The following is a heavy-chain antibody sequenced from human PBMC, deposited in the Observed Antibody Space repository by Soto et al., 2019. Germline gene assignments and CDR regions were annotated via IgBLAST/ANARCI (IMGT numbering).Heavy chain of an antibody. CDR2: IIPIFGTA. CDR3: AREGAGGWNYVPFDY. V-gene: IGHV1-69*13. D-gene: IGHD1-7*01. Sequence: ASVKVSCKASGGTFSSYAISWVRQAPGQGLEWMGGIIPIFGTANYAQKFQGRVTITADESTSTAYMELSSLRSEDTAVYYCAREGAGGWNYVPFDYWGQGTMVTVYS. CDR1: GGTFSSYA. J-gene: IGHJ4*02.